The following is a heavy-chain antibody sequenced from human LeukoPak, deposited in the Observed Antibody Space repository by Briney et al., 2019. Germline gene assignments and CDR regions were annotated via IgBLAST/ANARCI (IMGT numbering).Heavy chain of an antibody. J-gene: IGHJ4*02. V-gene: IGHV3-30*02. CDR3: AKPRSLNMAGGAVDY. D-gene: IGHD1-26*01. Sequence: GGSLRLACAASGFTFSSYGIHWVRRAPGKGLEWVAFIRYDESNTYYADSVKGRFTFSRDNSMNTLYLQMNSLRAEDTAVYYCAKPRSLNMAGGAVDYWGQGTLVTVSP. CDR2: IRYDESNT. CDR1: GFTFSSYG.